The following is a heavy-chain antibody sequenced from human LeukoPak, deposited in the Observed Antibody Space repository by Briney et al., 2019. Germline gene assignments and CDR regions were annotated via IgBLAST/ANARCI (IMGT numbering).Heavy chain of an antibody. V-gene: IGHV3-7*01. D-gene: IGHD5-18*01. CDR3: ARHLSGITGYTYGRGIDY. CDR2: IKKDGSEK. J-gene: IGHJ4*02. Sequence: GGSLRLSCAASGFTFSTSGMSWVRQASGKGLEWVANIKKDGSEKYYVDSVKGRFTISRDNAKTSLYLQMNSLRAEDTAVYYCARHLSGITGYTYGRGIDYWGQGTLVTVSS. CDR1: GFTFSTSG.